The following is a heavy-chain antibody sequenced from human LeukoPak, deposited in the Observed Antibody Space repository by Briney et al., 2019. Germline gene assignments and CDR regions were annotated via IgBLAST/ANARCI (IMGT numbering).Heavy chain of an antibody. D-gene: IGHD6-13*01. CDR2: INWNGGST. J-gene: IGHJ6*03. Sequence: GGSLRLSCAASGFTFDDYGMSWVRQAPGKGLEWVSGINWNGGSTGYADSVKGRFTISRDNAKNSLYLQMNSLRAEDTALYYCARGSAYSSSWYRGVYYYMDVWGKGTTVTVSS. CDR1: GFTFDDYG. V-gene: IGHV3-20*04. CDR3: ARGSAYSSSWYRGVYYYMDV.